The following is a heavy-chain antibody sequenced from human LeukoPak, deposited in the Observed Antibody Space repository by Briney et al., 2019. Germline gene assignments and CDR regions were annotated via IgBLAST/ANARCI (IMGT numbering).Heavy chain of an antibody. V-gene: IGHV3-23*01. Sequence: GGSLRLSCAVSGITLSNYGMSWVRQAPGKGLEWVAGISGSGGRTDYADTVKGRFTIYRDNSKNTLYLQMNSMRAEDTAVYFCAKRGVVIRVILVGFHKEAYYFDSWGQGALVTVSS. CDR3: AKRGVVIRVILVGFHKEAYYFDS. CDR1: GITLSNYG. J-gene: IGHJ4*02. D-gene: IGHD3-22*01. CDR2: ISGSGGRT.